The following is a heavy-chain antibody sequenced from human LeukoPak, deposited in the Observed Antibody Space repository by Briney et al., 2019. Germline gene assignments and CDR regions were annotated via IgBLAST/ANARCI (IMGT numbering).Heavy chain of an antibody. CDR2: IIPIFGTA. Sequence: ASVKVSCKASGGTFSSYAISWVRQAPGQGLEWMGGIIPIFGTANYAQKFQGRVTITADESTSTAYMELSSLRSEDAAVYYCARDPASISSGDHDWGQGTLVTVSS. D-gene: IGHD6-19*01. V-gene: IGHV1-69*13. CDR3: ARDPASISSGDHD. J-gene: IGHJ4*02. CDR1: GGTFSSYA.